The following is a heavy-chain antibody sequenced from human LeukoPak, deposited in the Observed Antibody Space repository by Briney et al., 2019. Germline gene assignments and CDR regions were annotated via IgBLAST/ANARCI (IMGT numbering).Heavy chain of an antibody. CDR2: IVVGSGNT. D-gene: IGHD4-17*01. V-gene: IGHV1-58*02. CDR1: GFTFTSSA. J-gene: IGHJ6*02. Sequence: GASVKVSCKASGFTFTSSAMQWVRQARGQRLEWIGWIVVGSGNTNYAQKFQERVTITRDMSTSTAYMELSSLRSEDTAVYYCAAASPLGSHDYGDYVRMFWYYYYGMDVWAQGPTVTVSS. CDR3: AAASPLGSHDYGDYVRMFWYYYYGMDV.